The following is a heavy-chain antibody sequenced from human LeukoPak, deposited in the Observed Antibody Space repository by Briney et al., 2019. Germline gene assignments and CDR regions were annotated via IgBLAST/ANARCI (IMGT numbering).Heavy chain of an antibody. CDR1: GGSFSGYY. CDR3: APLGYCSGGSCPSHYGMDV. CDR2: INHSGST. V-gene: IGHV4-34*01. J-gene: IGHJ6*02. Sequence: PETLSLTCAVYGGSFSGYYWSWIRQPPGKGLEWIGEINHSGSTNYNPSLKSRVTISVDTSKNQFSLKLSSVTAADTAVYYCAPLGYCSGGSCPSHYGMDVWGQGTTVTVSS. D-gene: IGHD2-15*01.